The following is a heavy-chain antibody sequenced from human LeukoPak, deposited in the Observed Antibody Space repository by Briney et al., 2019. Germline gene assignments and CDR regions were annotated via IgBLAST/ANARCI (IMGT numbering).Heavy chain of an antibody. Sequence: GGSLILSCAASGFTFSSYAMSWVRQAAGKGLEWVSAVSGSGGSTYYAESVTGRFTISRDNSKNTLYLQMNSLRAEDTAVYYCAKAEDIVVVVAATPPIYFDYWGQGTLVTVSS. V-gene: IGHV3-23*01. CDR3: AKAEDIVVVVAATPPIYFDY. J-gene: IGHJ4*02. D-gene: IGHD2-15*01. CDR2: VSGSGGST. CDR1: GFTFSSYA.